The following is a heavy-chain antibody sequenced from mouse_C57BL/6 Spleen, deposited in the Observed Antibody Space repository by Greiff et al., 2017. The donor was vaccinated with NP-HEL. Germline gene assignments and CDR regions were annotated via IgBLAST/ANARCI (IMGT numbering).Heavy chain of an antibody. CDR2: ISSGGSYT. D-gene: IGHD2-4*01. CDR3: ARHRDDYDGYYAMDY. CDR1: GFTFSSYG. Sequence: EVKLMESGGDLVKPGGSLKLSCAASGFTFSSYGMSWVRQTPDKRLEWVATISSGGSYTYYPDSVKGRFTISRDNAKNTLYLQMSSLKSEDTAMYYCARHRDDYDGYYAMDYWGQGTSVTVSS. V-gene: IGHV5-6*01. J-gene: IGHJ4*01.